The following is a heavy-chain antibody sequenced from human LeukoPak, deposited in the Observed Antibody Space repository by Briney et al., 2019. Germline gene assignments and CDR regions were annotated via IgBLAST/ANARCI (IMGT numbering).Heavy chain of an antibody. J-gene: IGHJ4*02. V-gene: IGHV1-46*01. CDR2: INPSGGST. CDR1: GYTFTSYY. Sequence: ASVKVSCKASGYTFTSYYMHWVRQAPGQGLEWMGIINPSGGSTSYAQKFQGRVTITADESTSTAYMELSSLRSEDTAVYYCVGTLGDDSSGYYPFWGQGTLVTVSS. D-gene: IGHD3-22*01. CDR3: VGTLGDDSSGYYPF.